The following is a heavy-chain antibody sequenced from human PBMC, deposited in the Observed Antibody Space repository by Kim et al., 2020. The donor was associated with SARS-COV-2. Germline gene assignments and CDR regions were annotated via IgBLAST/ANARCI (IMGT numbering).Heavy chain of an antibody. D-gene: IGHD1-1*01. V-gene: IGHV3-7*01. Sequence: GGSLRLSCAASGFRFQNYWMAWVRQAPGKGLEWVANIKQDEGKKYYVDSVKGRFTISRDNAKDSLYLQMDSLRAEDTAVYYCARVGLSTTEDFYYAMDVWGQGTTVTVSS. CDR3: ARVGLSTTEDFYYAMDV. CDR1: GFRFQNYW. CDR2: IKQDEGKK. J-gene: IGHJ6*02.